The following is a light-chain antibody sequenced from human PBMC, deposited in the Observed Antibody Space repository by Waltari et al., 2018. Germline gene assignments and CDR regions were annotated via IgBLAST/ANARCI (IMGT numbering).Light chain of an antibody. CDR3: CSYVGTNNFYV. V-gene: IGLV2-8*01. CDR2: EVI. Sequence: QSALTQPPSASGSPGESVTISCTGTRSDIGAYDYVSWYQQHPGKAPKLMIYEVIKRPSGVPDRFSGSKSGNTASLTVSGLQAEDEADYYCCSYVGTNNFYVFGTGTKVTVL. J-gene: IGLJ1*01. CDR1: RSDIGAYDY.